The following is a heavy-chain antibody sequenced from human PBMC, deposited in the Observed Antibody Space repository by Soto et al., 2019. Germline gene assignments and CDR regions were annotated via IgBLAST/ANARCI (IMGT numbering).Heavy chain of an antibody. CDR2: ISDSSSYI. V-gene: IGHV3-21*02. CDR3: ARGNYDFWSGYYYFKL. Sequence: EVQLVESGGGLVKPGGSLRLSCAASGFSFNTQSMNWVRQAPGKGLEWVSSISDSSSYIYYADSVRGRFTISRDNAKNSLHLQMNSLRAEDTAVYFCARGNYDFWSGYYYFKLWGRGTLVIVSS. D-gene: IGHD3-3*01. J-gene: IGHJ2*01. CDR1: GFSFNTQS.